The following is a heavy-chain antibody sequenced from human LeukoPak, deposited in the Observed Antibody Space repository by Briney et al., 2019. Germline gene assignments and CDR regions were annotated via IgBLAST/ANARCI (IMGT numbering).Heavy chain of an antibody. J-gene: IGHJ4*02. D-gene: IGHD3-10*01. CDR3: ARDWGYYGSGSSDY. CDR1: GFTFASYW. CDR2: INQDGSEK. Sequence: GGSLRLSCAASGFTFASYWMSWVRQAPGKGLECVANINQDGSEKHYVDSVKGRFTISRDNAKNSLYLQMNSLRAEDTAVYYCARDWGYYGSGSSDYWGQGTLVTVSS. V-gene: IGHV3-7*01.